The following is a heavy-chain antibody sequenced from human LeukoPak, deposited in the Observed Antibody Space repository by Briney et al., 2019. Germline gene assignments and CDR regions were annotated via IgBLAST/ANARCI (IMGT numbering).Heavy chain of an antibody. CDR1: GFTFSSHG. J-gene: IGHJ5*02. V-gene: IGHV3-33*01. D-gene: IGHD3-3*01. Sequence: GGSLRLSCVASGFTFSSHGMHWVRQAPGKGLEWVAVIWYVGSRTLYADSVKGRFTINRDDSKNTLYLQVNSLRAEDTAVYYCAREASGYYSDLWGQGTLVTVSS. CDR2: IWYVGSRT. CDR3: AREASGYYSDL.